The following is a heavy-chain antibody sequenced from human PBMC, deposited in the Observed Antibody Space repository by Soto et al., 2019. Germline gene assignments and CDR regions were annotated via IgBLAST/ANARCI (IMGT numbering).Heavy chain of an antibody. V-gene: IGHV3-30-3*01. J-gene: IGHJ4*02. CDR3: ARGRDSPALDY. CDR2: ISYDGSNK. CDR1: GFTFSSYA. D-gene: IGHD3-22*01. Sequence: QVQLVESGGGVVQPGRSLRLSCAASGFTFSSYAMHWVRQAPGKGLEWVAVISYDGSNKYYADSVKGRFTISRDNSKNPLYLQMNSLRAEDTAVYYCARGRDSPALDYWGQGTLVTVSS.